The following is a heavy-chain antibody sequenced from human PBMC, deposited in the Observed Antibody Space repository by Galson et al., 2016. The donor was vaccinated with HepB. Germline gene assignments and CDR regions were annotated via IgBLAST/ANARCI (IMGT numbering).Heavy chain of an antibody. D-gene: IGHD6-19*01. CDR2: IYYSGTT. CDR1: GGSISSYY. J-gene: IGHJ2*01. CDR3: ARERDSSGWFRGWYFDL. Sequence: SETLSLTCTVSGGSISSYYWSWIRQPPGKEPEWIGYIYYSGTTNNNPSLKSRVSMSVDTSKRQISLKLSSVTAADTAVYYCARERDSSGWFRGWYFDLWGRGTLVTVSS. V-gene: IGHV4-59*01.